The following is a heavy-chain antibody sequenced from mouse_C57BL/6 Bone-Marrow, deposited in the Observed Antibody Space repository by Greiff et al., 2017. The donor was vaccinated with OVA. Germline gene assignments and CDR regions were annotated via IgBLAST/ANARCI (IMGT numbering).Heavy chain of an antibody. CDR3: ARGGDYYSNFAY. CDR1: GYTFTSYG. CDR2: IYPRSGNT. Sequence: QVQLQQPGAELVKPGASVKMSCKASGYTFTSYGISWVKQRTGQGLEWIGEIYPRSGNTYYNEKFKGKATLTADKSSSTAYMELRSLTSEDSAVYFCARGGDYYSNFAYWGQGTLVTVSA. D-gene: IGHD2-5*01. J-gene: IGHJ3*01. V-gene: IGHV1-81*01.